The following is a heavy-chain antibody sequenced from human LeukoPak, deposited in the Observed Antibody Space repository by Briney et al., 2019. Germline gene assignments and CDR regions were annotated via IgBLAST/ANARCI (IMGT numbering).Heavy chain of an antibody. J-gene: IGHJ6*02. CDR1: GGTFSSYA. CDR2: IIPILGIA. CDR3: ARLRMNYYDSSGYSHYYYGMDV. V-gene: IGHV1-69*04. D-gene: IGHD3-22*01. Sequence: ASVKVSCKASGGTFSSYAISWVRQAPGQGLEWMGRIIPILGIANYAQKFQGGVTITADKSTSTAYMELSSLRSEDTAVYYCARLRMNYYDSSGYSHYYYGMDVWGQGTTVTVSS.